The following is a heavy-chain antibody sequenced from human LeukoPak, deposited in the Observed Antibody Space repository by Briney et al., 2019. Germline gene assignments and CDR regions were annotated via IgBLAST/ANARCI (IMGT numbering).Heavy chain of an antibody. CDR1: GFTFSSYA. CDR3: AKDPVGPDCGGDCYAFDY. CDR2: ISGSGGST. Sequence: GGSLRLSCAASGFTFSSYAMSWVRQAPGKGLEWVSAISGSGGSTYYADSVKGRFTISRDNSKNTLYLQMNSLRAEDTAVYYCAKDPVGPDCGGDCYAFDYWGQGTLVTVSS. D-gene: IGHD2-21*02. J-gene: IGHJ4*02. V-gene: IGHV3-23*01.